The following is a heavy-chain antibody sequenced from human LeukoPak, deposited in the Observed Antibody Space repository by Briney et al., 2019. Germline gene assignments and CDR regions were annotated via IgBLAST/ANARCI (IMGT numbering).Heavy chain of an antibody. V-gene: IGHV4-39*01. CDR1: GGSISSSSYY. CDR3: ARHVGYCSGGSCYPEYYFDY. D-gene: IGHD2-15*01. Sequence: SETLSLTCTVSGGSISSSSYYWGWIRQPPGKGLEWIGSIYYSGTPYYNPALKSRVTISVDTSKNQFSLKLSSVTAADTAVYYCARHVGYCSGGSCYPEYYFDYWGQGTLVTVSS. CDR2: IYYSGTP. J-gene: IGHJ4*02.